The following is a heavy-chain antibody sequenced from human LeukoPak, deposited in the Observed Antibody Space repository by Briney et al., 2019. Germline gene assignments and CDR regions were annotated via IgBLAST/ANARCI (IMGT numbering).Heavy chain of an antibody. CDR2: INHSGST. Sequence: SETLSLTCAVYGGSFSGYYWSWIRQPPGKGLEWIGEINHSGSTNYNPSLKSRVTISVDTSKNPFSLKLSSVTAADTAVYYCARTHYVWGCQIDYWGQGTLVTVSS. CDR3: ARTHYVWGCQIDY. CDR1: GGSFSGYY. J-gene: IGHJ4*02. V-gene: IGHV4-34*01. D-gene: IGHD3-16*01.